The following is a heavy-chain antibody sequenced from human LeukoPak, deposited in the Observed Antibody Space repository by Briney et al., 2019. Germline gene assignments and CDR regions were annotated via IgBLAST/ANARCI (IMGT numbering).Heavy chain of an antibody. J-gene: IGHJ4*02. D-gene: IGHD6-19*01. CDR1: GFTFSSYE. CDR3: ARESSEAVVFDY. Sequence: GGSLRLSCAASGFTFSSYEMNWVRQAPGKGLEWVSYISSSGSTIYYADSVKGRFTISRDNAKNTLYLQMNSLRAEDTAVYYCARESSEAVVFDYWGQGTLVTVSS. V-gene: IGHV3-48*03. CDR2: ISSSGSTI.